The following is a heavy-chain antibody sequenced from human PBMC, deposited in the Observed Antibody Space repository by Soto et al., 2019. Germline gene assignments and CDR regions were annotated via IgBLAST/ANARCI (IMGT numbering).Heavy chain of an antibody. CDR1: GGSISSGGYY. Sequence: SETLSLTCTVSGGSISSGGYYWSWIRQPPGKGLEWIGYIYYSGSTYYNPSLKSRVTISVDTSKNQFSLKLSSVTAADTAVYYCARGPLSVGAFYYYYYGMDVWGQGTTVTVSS. J-gene: IGHJ6*02. CDR3: ARGPLSVGAFYYYYYGMDV. D-gene: IGHD1-26*01. CDR2: IYYSGST. V-gene: IGHV4-30-4*01.